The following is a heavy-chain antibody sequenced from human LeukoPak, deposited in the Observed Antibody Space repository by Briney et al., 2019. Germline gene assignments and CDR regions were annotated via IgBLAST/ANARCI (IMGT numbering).Heavy chain of an antibody. V-gene: IGHV3-23*01. CDR3: AKTTIGYSSGRYPGWPADY. CDR2: IFGSGGSA. J-gene: IGHJ4*02. Sequence: GGSLRLSCAASGFAFSSYAMYWVRQAPGKGLEWVSGIFGSGGSAHYADSVKGRFTISRDNSKNTVYLQMNSLRAEDTAVYYCAKTTIGYSSGRYPGWPADYWGQGTLVTVSS. CDR1: GFAFSSYA. D-gene: IGHD6-19*01.